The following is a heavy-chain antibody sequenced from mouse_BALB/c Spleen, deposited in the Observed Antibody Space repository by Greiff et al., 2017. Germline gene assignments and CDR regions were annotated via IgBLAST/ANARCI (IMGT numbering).Heavy chain of an antibody. J-gene: IGHJ2*01. CDR1: GYTFTSYW. CDR3: ARAPYYYGSDY. CDR2: INPSNGRT. Sequence: QVQLQQPGAELVKPGASVNLSCKASGYTFTSYWMHWVKQRPGQGLEWIGEINPSNGRTNYNEKFKSKATLTVDKSSSTAYMQLSSLTSEDSAVYYCARAPYYYGSDYWGQGTTLTVSS. D-gene: IGHD1-1*01. V-gene: IGHV1S81*02.